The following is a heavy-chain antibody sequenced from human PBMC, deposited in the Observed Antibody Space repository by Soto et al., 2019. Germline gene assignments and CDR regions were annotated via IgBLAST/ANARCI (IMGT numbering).Heavy chain of an antibody. CDR3: ASPHGYCSSTSCYSFDY. D-gene: IGHD2-2*01. V-gene: IGHV3-66*01. J-gene: IGHJ4*02. Sequence: VQLVESGGGLVQPGGSLRLSCAASGFTVSSNYMSWVRQAPGKGLEWVSVIYSGGSTYYADSVKGRFTISRDNSKNTLYLQMNSLRAEDTAVYYCASPHGYCSSTSCYSFDYWGQGTLVTVSS. CDR1: GFTVSSNY. CDR2: IYSGGST.